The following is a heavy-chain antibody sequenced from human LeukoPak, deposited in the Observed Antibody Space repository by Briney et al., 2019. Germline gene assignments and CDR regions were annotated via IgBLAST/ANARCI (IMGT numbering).Heavy chain of an antibody. Sequence: GGSLRLSCAASGFTVSSSYMSWVRQAPGKGLESVSFIYSGGSTYYAASVKGRSTISRDTSKNTLYLQMNSLRAEDTAVYYCARGRCSSTSCYYYYYMDVWGKGTTVTVSS. CDR2: IYSGGST. CDR3: ARGRCSSTSCYYYYYMDV. D-gene: IGHD2-2*01. J-gene: IGHJ6*03. CDR1: GFTVSSSY. V-gene: IGHV3-66*02.